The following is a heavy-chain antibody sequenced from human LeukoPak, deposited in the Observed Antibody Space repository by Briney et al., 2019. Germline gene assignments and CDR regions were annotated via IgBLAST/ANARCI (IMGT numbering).Heavy chain of an antibody. CDR3: ARQGPYCSGGICYRKYFFDY. D-gene: IGHD2-15*01. CDR1: GFTVSSNY. Sequence: GGSLRLSCAASGFTVSSNYISWVRQAPGNGLEWVSLMYSGGSTYYADSVKGRFTISRDNSKNTLYLQMNSLRAKDTAVYYCARQGPYCSGGICYRKYFFDYWGQGPLVTVSS. CDR2: MYSGGST. J-gene: IGHJ4*02. V-gene: IGHV3-53*01.